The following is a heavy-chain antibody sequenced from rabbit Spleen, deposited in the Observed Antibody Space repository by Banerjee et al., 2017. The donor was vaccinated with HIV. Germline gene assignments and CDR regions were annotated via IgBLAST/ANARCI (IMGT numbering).Heavy chain of an antibody. CDR1: GFSFSNKA. CDR2: IDPVFGIT. CDR3: ARDMGVAAGYYFNL. V-gene: IGHV1S47*01. J-gene: IGHJ4*01. D-gene: IGHD4-1*01. Sequence: QEQLVESGGGLVKPEGSLKLSCTASGFSFSNKAVMCWVRQAPGKGLEWIGLIDPVFGITYYANWVNGRFSISRENAQNTVFLQMTSLTAADTATYFCARDMGVAAGYYFNLWGQGTLVTVS.